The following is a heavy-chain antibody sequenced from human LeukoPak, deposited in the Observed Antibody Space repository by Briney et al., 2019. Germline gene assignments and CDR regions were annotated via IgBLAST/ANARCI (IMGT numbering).Heavy chain of an antibody. J-gene: IGHJ4*02. D-gene: IGHD6-13*01. CDR1: GFTFSSYA. CDR2: ISGSGGST. V-gene: IGHV3-23*01. CDR3: AKPKGQQLGFFDY. Sequence: GGSLRLSCAASGFTFSSYAMSWVRQAPGKGLEWVSAISGSGGSTYYADSVKGRFTISRDSSKNTLYLQMNSLRAEDTAVYYCAKPKGQQLGFFDYWGQGTLVTVSS.